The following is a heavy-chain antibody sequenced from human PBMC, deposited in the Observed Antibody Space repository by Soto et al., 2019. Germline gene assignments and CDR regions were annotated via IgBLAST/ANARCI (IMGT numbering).Heavy chain of an antibody. CDR2: IIPIFGTA. CDR3: ARDVQNTNWFDP. Sequence: SVKVSCKASGGTFSSYAISWVRQAPGQGLEWMGGIIPIFGTANYAQKFQGRVTITADESTSTAYMELSSLRSEDTAVYYCARDVQNTNWFDPWGQGTLVTVSS. J-gene: IGHJ5*02. V-gene: IGHV1-69*13. CDR1: GGTFSSYA. D-gene: IGHD1-1*01.